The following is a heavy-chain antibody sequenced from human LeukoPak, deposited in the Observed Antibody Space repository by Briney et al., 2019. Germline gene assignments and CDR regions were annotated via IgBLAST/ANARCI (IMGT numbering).Heavy chain of an antibody. Sequence: GGSLRLSCAASGFTFSSYEMNWVRQAPGKGLEWVSAISGSGGSTYYADSVKGRFTISRDNSKNTLYLQMNSLRAEDTAVYYCATRAPTIFGVVRPFDYWGQGTLVTVSS. CDR2: ISGSGGST. CDR3: ATRAPTIFGVVRPFDY. CDR1: GFTFSSYE. D-gene: IGHD3-3*01. V-gene: IGHV3-23*01. J-gene: IGHJ4*02.